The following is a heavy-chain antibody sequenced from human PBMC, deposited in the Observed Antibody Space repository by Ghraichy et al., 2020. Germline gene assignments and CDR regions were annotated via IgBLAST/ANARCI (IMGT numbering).Heavy chain of an antibody. D-gene: IGHD3-22*01. CDR2: INQRGSEK. CDR3: ARDGDSSGPDLDL. CDR1: GLTFSNNW. V-gene: IGHV3-7*03. J-gene: IGHJ5*02. Sequence: GESLNISCAGSGLTFSNNWMGWVRQAPGKGLEWVANINQRGSEKYYVDSVKGRFIISRDNAKSSLYLQMNGLRLEDTAVYYCARDGDSSGPDLDLWGQGTLVTVSS.